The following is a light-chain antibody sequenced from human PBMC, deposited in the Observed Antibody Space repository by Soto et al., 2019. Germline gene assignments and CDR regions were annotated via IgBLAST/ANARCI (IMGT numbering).Light chain of an antibody. CDR2: GNN. CDR1: SSNIGAGYD. CDR3: QSYDSSLSGSYV. J-gene: IGLJ1*01. V-gene: IGLV1-40*01. Sequence: QSVRTQPPSVSGAPGQRVTISCTGSSSNIGAGYDVHWYQQLPGTAPKVLIYGNNNRPSGVPDRFSGSKSGTSASLAITGLQAEDEADYYCQSYDSSLSGSYVFGTGTKLTVL.